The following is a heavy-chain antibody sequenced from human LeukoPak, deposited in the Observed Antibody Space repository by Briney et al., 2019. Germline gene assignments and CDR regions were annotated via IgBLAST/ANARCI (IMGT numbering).Heavy chain of an antibody. CDR3: ARDAYGLGSYSD. Sequence: SETLSLTCTVSGGSISSYYWSWIRQPPGKGLEWIGYIYYSGSTNYNPSLKSRVTISVDTSKNQFSLKLSSVTAADTAVYYCARDAYGLGSYSDWGQGTLVTVSS. D-gene: IGHD3-10*01. J-gene: IGHJ4*02. V-gene: IGHV4-59*01. CDR2: IYYSGST. CDR1: GGSISSYY.